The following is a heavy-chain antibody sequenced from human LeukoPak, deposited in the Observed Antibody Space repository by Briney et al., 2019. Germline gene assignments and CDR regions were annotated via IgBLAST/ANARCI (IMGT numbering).Heavy chain of an antibody. J-gene: IGHJ3*02. D-gene: IGHD6-19*01. Sequence: GGSLRLSCAASGFTLSNYWMSWVRQAPGKGLEWVANIKQDGSEKYYVDSVKGRFAISRDNAKNSLYLQMNSLRAEDTAVYYCARYGNGAWLAHYSFDIWGQGTMVTVSS. V-gene: IGHV3-7*01. CDR1: GFTLSNYW. CDR3: ARYGNGAWLAHYSFDI. CDR2: IKQDGSEK.